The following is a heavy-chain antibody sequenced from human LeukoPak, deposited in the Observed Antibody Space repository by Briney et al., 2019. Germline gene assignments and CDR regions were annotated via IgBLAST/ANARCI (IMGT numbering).Heavy chain of an antibody. CDR1: GGFISSGGYS. V-gene: IGHV4-30-2*01. J-gene: IGHJ4*02. Sequence: SETLSLTCVVSGGFISSGGYSWSWIRQPPGKGLEWIGYIYYSGSTYYNPSLKSRVTISVDRSKNEFSLRLTSVTAADTAVYYCARDFDGYLDYWGQGTLVTVSS. CDR3: ARDFDGYLDY. CDR2: IYYSGST. D-gene: IGHD3-9*01.